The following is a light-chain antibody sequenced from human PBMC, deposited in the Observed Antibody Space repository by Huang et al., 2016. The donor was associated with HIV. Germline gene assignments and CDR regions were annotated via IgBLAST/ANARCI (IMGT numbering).Light chain of an antibody. Sequence: DIQMTQSPSSLSASVGDRVTIACRASQNIYSNLNWYQQNPGQAPKLLIDRASTLQSGVPSRFSGTGTETDFALTISSLQPEDFATYYCQQSFVTPRTFGQGTKLEIK. J-gene: IGKJ2*02. CDR2: RAS. CDR3: QQSFVTPRT. V-gene: IGKV1-39*01. CDR1: QNIYSN.